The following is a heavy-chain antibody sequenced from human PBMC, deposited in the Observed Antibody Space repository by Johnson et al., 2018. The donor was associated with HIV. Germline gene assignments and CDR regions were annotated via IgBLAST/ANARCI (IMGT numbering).Heavy chain of an antibody. J-gene: IGHJ3*01. D-gene: IGHD1-26*01. CDR1: GFTFSSYA. Sequence: VQLLESGGGVVQPGRSLRLSCAASGFTFSSYAMSWVRQAPGKGLEWVSAISGSGGTTYYADSVKGRFTISRDNSKNTLYLQMNSLRAEDTAVYYCARESANSGRYSGAFDVWGQGTMVIVSS. CDR3: ARESANSGRYSGAFDV. CDR2: ISGSGGTT. V-gene: IGHV3-23*01.